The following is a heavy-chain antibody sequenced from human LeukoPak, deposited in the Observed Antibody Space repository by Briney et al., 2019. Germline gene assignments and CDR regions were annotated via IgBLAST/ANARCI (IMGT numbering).Heavy chain of an antibody. J-gene: IGHJ6*03. Sequence: SETLSLTCAVYGGSFSGYYWSWIRQPPGEGLEWIGEINHSGSTNYNPSLKSRVTISVDTSKNQFSLKLSSVTAADTAVYYCARGKGEIVVVPGRSPFKYHYYLDVWGKGTTVTVSS. CDR2: INHSGST. V-gene: IGHV4-34*01. D-gene: IGHD2-2*01. CDR1: GGSFSGYY. CDR3: ARGKGEIVVVPGRSPFKYHYYLDV.